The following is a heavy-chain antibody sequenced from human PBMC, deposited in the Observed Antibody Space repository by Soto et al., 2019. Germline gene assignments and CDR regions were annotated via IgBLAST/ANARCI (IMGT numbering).Heavy chain of an antibody. Sequence: VASVKVSCKASGYTFTSYAMHWVRQAPGQRLEWMGWINAGNGNTKYSQKFQGRVTITRDTSASTAYMGLSSLRSEDTAVYYCARILGFCSAGSCDYWGQGTLVTVSS. V-gene: IGHV1-3*01. CDR1: GYTFTSYA. D-gene: IGHD2-15*01. J-gene: IGHJ4*02. CDR3: ARILGFCSAGSCDY. CDR2: INAGNGNT.